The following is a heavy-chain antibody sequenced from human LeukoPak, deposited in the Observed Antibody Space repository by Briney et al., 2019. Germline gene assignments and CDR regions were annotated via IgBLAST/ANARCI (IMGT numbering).Heavy chain of an antibody. D-gene: IGHD5-12*01. Sequence: GGSLRLSCAASGFTFSSYGMPWVRQAPGKGLEWVAVIWYDGSNKYYADSVKGRFTISRDNSKNTLYLQMNSLRAEDTAVYYCARVGYGHEVYYFDYWGQGTLVTVSS. CDR3: ARVGYGHEVYYFDY. CDR2: IWYDGSNK. CDR1: GFTFSSYG. V-gene: IGHV3-33*01. J-gene: IGHJ4*02.